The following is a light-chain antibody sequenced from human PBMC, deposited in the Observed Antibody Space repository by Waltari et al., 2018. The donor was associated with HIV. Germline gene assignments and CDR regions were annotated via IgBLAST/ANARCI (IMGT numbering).Light chain of an antibody. Sequence: SYALTQPPSVSVSPGHTARITCSGDALPQQYACWYPQQSGQAPILVIYDDTKRPSGIPERFSGSTSGTMATLTISGAQVEDEADYYCYSRDTSGIHFVFGTGTKVTVL. CDR2: DDT. J-gene: IGLJ1*01. CDR3: YSRDTSGIHFV. CDR1: ALPQQY. V-gene: IGLV3-10*01.